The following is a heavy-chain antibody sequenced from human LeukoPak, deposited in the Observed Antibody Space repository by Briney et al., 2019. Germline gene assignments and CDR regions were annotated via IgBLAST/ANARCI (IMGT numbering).Heavy chain of an antibody. V-gene: IGHV1-18*01. CDR2: ISPYSGTT. CDR3: ARDPNYDFWSGSYTRWFDP. CDR1: GGTFSSYA. J-gene: IGHJ5*02. D-gene: IGHD3-3*01. Sequence: ASVKVSCKASGGTFSSYAISWVRQAPGQGLEWMGGISPYSGTTIYAQNLQGRVTMTTDISTSTAYMELGNLKSDDTAVYFCARDPNYDFWSGSYTRWFDPWGQGTLVTVSS.